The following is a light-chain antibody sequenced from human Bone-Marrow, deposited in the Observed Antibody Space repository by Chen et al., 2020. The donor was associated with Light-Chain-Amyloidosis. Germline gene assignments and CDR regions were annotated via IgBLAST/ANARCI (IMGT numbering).Light chain of an antibody. Sequence: EIVMTQSPAPLSVSPGESATLSCRASQNINNNFAWYQQKPGQAPRLLMHGASTRATGIPARFSGSGSGTEFTLTISSLQPEDFAVYYCQQRNNWPLTFGGGTKVEI. V-gene: IGKV3-15*01. CDR3: QQRNNWPLT. CDR2: GAS. J-gene: IGKJ4*01. CDR1: QNINNN.